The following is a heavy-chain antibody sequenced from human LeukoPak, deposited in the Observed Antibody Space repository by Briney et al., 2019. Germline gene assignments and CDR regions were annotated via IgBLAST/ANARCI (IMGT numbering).Heavy chain of an antibody. CDR2: INHSGST. V-gene: IGHV4-34*01. CDR3: ARGPSIAARRRLGSYFDY. Sequence: PSETLSLTCDVYGGSFSGYYWSWIRQPPGKGLEWIGEINHSGSTNYNPSLKSRVTISVDTSKNQFSLKLSSVTAADTAVYYCARGPSIAARRRLGSYFDYWGKGTLVTVSS. CDR1: GGSFSGYY. J-gene: IGHJ4*02. D-gene: IGHD6-6*01.